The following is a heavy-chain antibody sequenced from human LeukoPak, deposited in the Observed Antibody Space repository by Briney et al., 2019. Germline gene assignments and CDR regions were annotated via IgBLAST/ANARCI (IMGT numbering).Heavy chain of an antibody. CDR2: IYGSGVST. CDR1: GFSFSTYT. J-gene: IGHJ4*02. CDR3: AKDLGLSVGSTPFDY. Sequence: GGSLRISCAASGFSFSTYTMSWVRQAPGKGLEWVSSIYGSGVSTFYADSVQGRFTISRDNFQNTLSLQMNSLRADDTAVYYCAKDLGLSVGSTPFDYWGQGTLVTVSS. D-gene: IGHD1-26*01. V-gene: IGHV3-23*01.